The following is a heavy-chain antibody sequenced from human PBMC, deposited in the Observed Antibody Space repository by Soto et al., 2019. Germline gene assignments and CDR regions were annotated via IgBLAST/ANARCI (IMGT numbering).Heavy chain of an antibody. J-gene: IGHJ4*02. CDR3: ARHGREQLIRVRTDLDF. Sequence: SETLSLTCTVSGDSTSSSSSYWAWIRQPPGKGLEWIGTVYYSGSTSYNPSLKSRVTISVDTSRNQFSLKLNSVTATDTAVYFCARHGREQLIRVRTDLDFWGQGTLVTVS. CDR2: VYYSGST. V-gene: IGHV4-39*01. D-gene: IGHD6-13*01. CDR1: GDSTSSSSSY.